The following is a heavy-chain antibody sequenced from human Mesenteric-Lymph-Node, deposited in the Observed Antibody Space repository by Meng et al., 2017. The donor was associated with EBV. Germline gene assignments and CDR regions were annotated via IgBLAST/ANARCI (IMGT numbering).Heavy chain of an antibody. V-gene: IGHV1-8*01. CDR1: GYTFTSDD. D-gene: IGHD6-13*01. J-gene: IGHJ5*02. CDR3: ARKRGRIAAAGSEGDWFDP. Sequence: QVQLVQSGAEVKKPGASVKVLCXXSGYTFTSDDINWVRQATGQGLEWMGWMNPNSGNTGYAQKFQGRVTMTRNTSISTAYMELSSLRSEDTAVYYCARKRGRIAAAGSEGDWFDPWGQGTLVTVSS. CDR2: MNPNSGNT.